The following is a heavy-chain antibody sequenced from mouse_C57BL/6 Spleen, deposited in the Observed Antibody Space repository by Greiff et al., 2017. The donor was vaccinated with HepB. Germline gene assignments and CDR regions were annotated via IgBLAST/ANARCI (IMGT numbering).Heavy chain of an antibody. CDR1: GYTFTDYE. V-gene: IGHV1-15*01. CDR2: IDPETGGT. D-gene: IGHD2-1*01. CDR3: TRDGNYYFDV. J-gene: IGHJ1*03. Sequence: VQLQQSGAELVRPGASVTLSCKASGYTFTDYEMHWVKQTPVHGLEWIGAIDPETGGTAYNQKFKGKGILTADKSSSTAYMELRSLTSEDSAVYYCTRDGNYYFDVWGTGTTVTVSS.